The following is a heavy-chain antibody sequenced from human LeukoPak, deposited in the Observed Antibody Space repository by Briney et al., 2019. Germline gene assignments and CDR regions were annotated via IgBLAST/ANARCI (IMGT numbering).Heavy chain of an antibody. CDR3: ARRRADRSYYFDY. V-gene: IGHV4-59*01. CDR1: TASISSIY. Sequence: SETLSLTRTVATASISSIYCTWTRQPPGQGLEWIGNIHYSGSTNHNPSIKSRVTISVDTSKNHFSLKLRSVTAADTAVYYCARRRADRSYYFDYWGQGTLVTVSS. D-gene: IGHD3-22*01. J-gene: IGHJ4*02. CDR2: IHYSGST.